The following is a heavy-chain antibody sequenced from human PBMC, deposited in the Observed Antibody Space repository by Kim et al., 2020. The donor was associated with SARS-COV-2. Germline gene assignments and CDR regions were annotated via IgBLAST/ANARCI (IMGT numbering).Heavy chain of an antibody. CDR2: ISAYNGNT. J-gene: IGHJ6*02. V-gene: IGHV1-18*04. D-gene: IGHD2-21*02. CDR3: ARDRYCGGDCYSKTYYYYGMDV. Sequence: ASVKVSCKASGYTFTSYGISWVRQAPGQGLEWRGWISAYNGNTNYAQKLQGRVTMTTDTSTSTAYMELRSLRSDDTAVYYCARDRYCGGDCYSKTYYYYGMDVWGQGTTVTVSS. CDR1: GYTFTSYG.